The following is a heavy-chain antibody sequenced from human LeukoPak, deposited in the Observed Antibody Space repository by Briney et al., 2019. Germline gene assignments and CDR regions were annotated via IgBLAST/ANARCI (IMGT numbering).Heavy chain of an antibody. J-gene: IGHJ4*02. Sequence: GGSLRLSCAASGFTFSSYAMSWVRQAPGKGLEXXXXISGSGGSTYYADSVKGRFTISRDNSKNTLYLQMNSLRAKDTAVYYCATFYDFWSGYSPRHFDYWGQGTLVTVSS. D-gene: IGHD3-3*01. V-gene: IGHV3-23*01. CDR3: ATFYDFWSGYSPRHFDY. CDR2: ISGSGGST. CDR1: GFTFSSYA.